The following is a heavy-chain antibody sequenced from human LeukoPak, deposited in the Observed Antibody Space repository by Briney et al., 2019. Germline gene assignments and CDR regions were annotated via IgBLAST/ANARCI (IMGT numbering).Heavy chain of an antibody. J-gene: IGHJ3*02. D-gene: IGHD6-19*01. CDR3: ARHTRFFTFGPYSSGWGAFDI. CDR1: GYSFTSYW. Sequence: GESLKISCKGSGYSFTSYWIGWVRQMPGKGLEWMGIIYPGDSDTRYSPSFQGQVTISADKSISTAYLQWSSLKASDTAMYYCARHTRFFTFGPYSSGWGAFDIWGQGTMVTVSS. CDR2: IYPGDSDT. V-gene: IGHV5-51*01.